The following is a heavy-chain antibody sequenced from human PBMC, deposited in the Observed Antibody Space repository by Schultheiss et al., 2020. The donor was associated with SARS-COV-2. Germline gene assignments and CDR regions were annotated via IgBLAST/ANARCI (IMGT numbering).Heavy chain of an antibody. V-gene: IGHV5-51*01. CDR3: ARRGYSGSYFPPLYWYFDL. J-gene: IGHJ2*01. D-gene: IGHD1-26*01. CDR1: GYNFTNYW. CDR2: IYPGDSDT. Sequence: GESLKISCKGSGYNFTNYWIAWVRQMPGKGLEWMGIIYPGDSDTRYSPSFQGQVTISADKSISTAYLQWSSLKASDTAMYYCARRGYSGSYFPPLYWYFDLWGRGTLVTVSS.